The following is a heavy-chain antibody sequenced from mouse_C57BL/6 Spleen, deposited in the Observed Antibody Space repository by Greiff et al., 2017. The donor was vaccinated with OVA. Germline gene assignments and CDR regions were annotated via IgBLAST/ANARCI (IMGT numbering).Heavy chain of an antibody. V-gene: IGHV7-3*01. Sequence: DVKLVESGGGLVQPGGSLSLSCAASGFTFTDYYMSWVRQPPGKALEWLGFIRNKANGYTTEYSASVKGRFTISRDNSQSILYLQMNALRAEDGATYYCARWGNWDPCDYWGKGTTHTVSS. D-gene: IGHD4-1*01. J-gene: IGHJ2*01. CDR3: ARWGNWDPCDY. CDR2: IRNKANGYTT. CDR1: GFTFTDYY.